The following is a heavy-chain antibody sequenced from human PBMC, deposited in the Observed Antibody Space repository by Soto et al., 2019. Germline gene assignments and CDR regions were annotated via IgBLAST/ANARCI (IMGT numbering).Heavy chain of an antibody. D-gene: IGHD6-13*01. J-gene: IGHJ5*02. Sequence: SQTLSLTCAISGDSVSSNSAVWNWIRQSPSRGLEWLGRTYYRSKWYNDYAESLKSRISINPDTSKNQFSLQVNSVTPEDTAVYYCARGIAEAGKMDKWFDPWGQGTLVTVSS. V-gene: IGHV6-1*01. CDR2: TYYRSKWYN. CDR1: GDSVSSNSAV. CDR3: ARGIAEAGKMDKWFDP.